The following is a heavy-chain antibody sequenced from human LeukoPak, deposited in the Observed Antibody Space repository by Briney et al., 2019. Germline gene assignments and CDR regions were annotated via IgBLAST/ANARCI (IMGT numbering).Heavy chain of an antibody. V-gene: IGHV4-59*01. CDR3: ARVSQTPPPTYFDY. CDR1: GDSISSYY. J-gene: IGHJ4*02. Sequence: SETLSLTCTVSGDSISSYYWSWIRQPPGKGLEWLGYIYYSGSTNYNPSLKSRVTISVDTSKNQFSLRLSSVTAADTAVYYCARVSQTPPPTYFDYWGQGTLVTVSS. CDR2: IYYSGST.